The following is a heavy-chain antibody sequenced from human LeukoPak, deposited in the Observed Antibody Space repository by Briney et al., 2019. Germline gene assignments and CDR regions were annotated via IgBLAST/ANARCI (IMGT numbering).Heavy chain of an antibody. CDR1: GGSFSGYY. CDR3: ARGQWRFSSSWSYNWFDP. V-gene: IGHV4-34*01. Sequence: SETLSLTCAVYGGSFSGYYWSWIRQPPGKGLEWIGEINHSGSTNYNPSHKSRVTISVDTSKNQFSLKLSSVTAADTAVYYCARGQWRFSSSWSYNWFDPWGQGTLVTVS. D-gene: IGHD6-13*01. J-gene: IGHJ5*02. CDR2: INHSGST.